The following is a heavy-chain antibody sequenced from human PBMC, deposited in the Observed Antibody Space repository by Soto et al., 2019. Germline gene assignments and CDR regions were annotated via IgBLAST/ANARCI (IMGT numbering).Heavy chain of an antibody. J-gene: IGHJ6*02. D-gene: IGHD4-17*01. Sequence: XXTLSLPFIVSGGSFSSYYWRWIRQPPGKGLEWIGYIYYSGSTNYNPSLKSRVTISVDTSKIQFSLKLSSVTAAETAVYYCARGATVTTYYYYYGMDVWGQGTTVTVSS. CDR3: ARGATVTTYYYYYGMDV. CDR2: IYYSGST. V-gene: IGHV4-59*01. CDR1: GGSFSSYY.